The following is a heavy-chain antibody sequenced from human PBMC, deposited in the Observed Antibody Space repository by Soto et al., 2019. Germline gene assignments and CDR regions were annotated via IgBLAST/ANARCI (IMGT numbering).Heavy chain of an antibody. J-gene: IGHJ6*02. V-gene: IGHV5-10-1*01. CDR3: ARLSSGWYGFPPDMDV. Sequence: SGESLKISCKGSGYSFTSYWISWVRQMPGKGLEWMGRIDPSDSYTNYSPSFQGHVTISADKSISTAYLQWSSLKASDTAMYYCARLSSGWYGFPPDMDVWGQGTTVTVSS. CDR2: IDPSDSYT. D-gene: IGHD6-19*01. CDR1: GYSFTSYW.